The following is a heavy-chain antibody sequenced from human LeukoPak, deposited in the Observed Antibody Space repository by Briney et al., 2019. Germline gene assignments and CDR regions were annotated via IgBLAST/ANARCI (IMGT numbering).Heavy chain of an antibody. Sequence: SSETLSLTCAVYGGSFSGYYWSWIRQPPGKGLEWIGEINHSGSTNYNPSLKSRVTISVDTSKNQFSLKLSSVTAADTAVYYCARGRRGYLIRLNQYYYYMDVWGKGTTVTVSS. D-gene: IGHD5-12*01. V-gene: IGHV4-34*01. CDR3: ARGRRGYLIRLNQYYYYMDV. CDR1: GGSFSGYY. CDR2: INHSGST. J-gene: IGHJ6*03.